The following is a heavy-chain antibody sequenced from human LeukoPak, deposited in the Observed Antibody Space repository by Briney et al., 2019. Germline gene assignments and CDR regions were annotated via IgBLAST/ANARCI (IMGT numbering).Heavy chain of an antibody. CDR1: GGSISDNY. CDR3: ARQRDGYNFPDY. V-gene: IGHV4-59*08. Sequence: SETLSLTCTVSGGSISDNYWSWIRQPPGKGLEWIGYIYYSGSTNYNPSLKSRVTISVDTSKNQFPLKLSSVTAADTAVYYCARQRDGYNFPDYWGQGTLVTVSS. CDR2: IYYSGST. J-gene: IGHJ4*02. D-gene: IGHD5-24*01.